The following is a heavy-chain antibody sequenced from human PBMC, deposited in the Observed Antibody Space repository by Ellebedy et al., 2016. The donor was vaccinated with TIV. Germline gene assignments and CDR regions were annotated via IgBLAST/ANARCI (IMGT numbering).Heavy chain of an antibody. D-gene: IGHD6-19*01. Sequence: AASVKVSCKASVGTLSSYAISWVRQAPGQGFEWMGRIIPILGTANYALKLQGRVTITADKPTSTAYMQLSSLRAEDTAVFYCVRVMRAVPGPVDPFDYWGQGTPVTVSS. CDR3: VRVMRAVPGPVDPFDY. V-gene: IGHV1-69*04. J-gene: IGHJ4*02. CDR2: IIPILGTA. CDR1: VGTLSSYA.